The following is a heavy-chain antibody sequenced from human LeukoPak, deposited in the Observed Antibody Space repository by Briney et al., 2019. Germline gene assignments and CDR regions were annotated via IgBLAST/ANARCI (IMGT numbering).Heavy chain of an antibody. J-gene: IGHJ4*02. Sequence: GGSLRLSCAASGFTFSSYAMSWVRQSPGKGLEWFSGITNGGGSTYYADSVKGRFTISRDNAKNTLYLQMNSLRAEDTAVYYCAKDSHLSYSSGWYPSDYWGQGTLVTVSS. D-gene: IGHD6-19*01. V-gene: IGHV3-23*01. CDR3: AKDSHLSYSSGWYPSDY. CDR1: GFTFSSYA. CDR2: ITNGGGST.